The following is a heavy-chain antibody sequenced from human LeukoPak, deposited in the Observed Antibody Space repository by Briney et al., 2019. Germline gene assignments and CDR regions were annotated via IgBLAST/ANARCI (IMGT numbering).Heavy chain of an antibody. CDR2: IYSSGNT. V-gene: IGHV4-39*07. D-gene: IGHD3-10*01. Sequence: SETLSLTCSVSGVSISSGSNYWRWIRQPPGKTLEWIGSIYSSGNTYYNPSLKSRVIILVDTAKNHFSLNRTSVTAADTAVYYCARPDGYGLVGICGQGTVVSVSS. J-gene: IGHJ3*02. CDR1: GVSISSGSNY. CDR3: ARPDGYGLVGI.